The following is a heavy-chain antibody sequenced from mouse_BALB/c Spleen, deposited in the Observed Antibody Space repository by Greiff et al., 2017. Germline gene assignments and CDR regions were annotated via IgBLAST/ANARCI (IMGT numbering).Heavy chain of an antibody. J-gene: IGHJ1*01. CDR1: GFTFSSFG. Sequence: EVQRVESGGGLVQPGGSRKLSCAASGFTFSSFGMHWVRQAPEKGLEWVAYISSGSSTIYYADTVKGRFTISRDNPKNTLFLQMTSLRSEDTAMYYCAREQIYYGNYWYFDVWGAGTTVTVSS. D-gene: IGHD2-1*01. CDR2: ISSGSSTI. CDR3: AREQIYYGNYWYFDV. V-gene: IGHV5-17*02.